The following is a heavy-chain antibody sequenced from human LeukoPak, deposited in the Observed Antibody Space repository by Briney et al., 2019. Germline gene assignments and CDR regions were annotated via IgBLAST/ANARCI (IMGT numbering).Heavy chain of an antibody. Sequence: GGSLRLSCAASGFTFDGYAMHWVRQAPVKGLEWVSGISCYSGSIGYADSAKGRFTISRDNAKNSLYMQMNSLRAEDTALYYCGKDAVRVPVRLGFDSWGQGTLVTVSS. V-gene: IGHV3-9*01. J-gene: IGHJ4*02. CDR3: GKDAVRVPVRLGFDS. CDR2: ISCYSGSI. D-gene: IGHD6-19*01. CDR1: GFTFDGYA.